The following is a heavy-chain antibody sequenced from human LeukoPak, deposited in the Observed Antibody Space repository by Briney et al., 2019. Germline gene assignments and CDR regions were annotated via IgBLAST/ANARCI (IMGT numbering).Heavy chain of an antibody. V-gene: IGHV4-39*01. D-gene: IGHD2-15*01. J-gene: IGHJ3*02. CDR3: AQSPPAYCSGGSCYSGGSI. CDR1: GGSISSSSYY. Sequence: SETLSLTCTVSGGSISSSSYYWGWIRQPPGKGLEWIGSIYYSGSTYYNPSLKSRVTISVDTSKNQFSLKLSSVTAADTAVYYCAQSPPAYCSGGSCYSGGSIWGQGTMVTVSS. CDR2: IYYSGST.